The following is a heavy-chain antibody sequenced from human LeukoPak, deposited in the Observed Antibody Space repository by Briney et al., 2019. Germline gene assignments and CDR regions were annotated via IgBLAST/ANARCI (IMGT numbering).Heavy chain of an antibody. Sequence: ASVKVSCKASGYTFTGYYMRWVRQAPGQGLEWMGWINPNSGGTNYAQKFQGRVTMTRDTSISTAYMELSRLRSDDTAVYYCARVRLAAAVYDYWGQGTLVTVSS. CDR1: GYTFTGYY. CDR3: ARVRLAAAVYDY. D-gene: IGHD6-13*01. J-gene: IGHJ4*02. CDR2: INPNSGGT. V-gene: IGHV1-2*02.